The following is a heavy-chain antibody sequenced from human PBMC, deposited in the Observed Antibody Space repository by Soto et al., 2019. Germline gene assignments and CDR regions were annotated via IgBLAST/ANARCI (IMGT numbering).Heavy chain of an antibody. V-gene: IGHV4-59*01. J-gene: IGHJ6*03. CDR2: LYNIGST. D-gene: IGHD3-10*01. Sequence: SETLSLSCTVSGGSISDYYWSWLRQPPGKGLEWIGYLYNIGSTNYSPSLESRVTIFVDTSQNQLSLKLRSVTAADTAVYYCARASGTYYNLGDYYYYYYMDVWGKGTTVTVSS. CDR3: ARASGTYYNLGDYYYYYYMDV. CDR1: GGSISDYY.